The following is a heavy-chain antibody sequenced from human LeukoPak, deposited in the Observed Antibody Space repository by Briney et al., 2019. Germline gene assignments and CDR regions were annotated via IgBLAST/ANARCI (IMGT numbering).Heavy chain of an antibody. J-gene: IGHJ6*02. D-gene: IGHD4-17*01. CDR1: GGSISNYY. CDR2: MYYSGST. Sequence: SETLSLTCTVSGGSISNYYWSWIRQPPGKGLEWIGYMYYSGSTYYNPSLKSRVTISVDTSKNQFSLKLYSVTAADTAVYYCAREPSNRYGDYDPHWYGMDVWGQGTTVTVSS. CDR3: AREPSNRYGDYDPHWYGMDV. V-gene: IGHV4-30-4*01.